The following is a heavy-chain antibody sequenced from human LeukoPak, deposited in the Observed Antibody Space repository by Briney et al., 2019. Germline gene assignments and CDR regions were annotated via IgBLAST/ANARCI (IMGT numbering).Heavy chain of an antibody. J-gene: IGHJ6*02. CDR2: ISCNSGSI. V-gene: IGHV3-9*01. CDR3: AKSHPSTVRLPYPNYYYGMDV. Sequence: GGSLRLSCAASGFTVSSNYMSWVRQAPGKGLEWVSGISCNSGSIGYADSVKGRFTISRDNAKNSLYLQMNSLRAEDTALYYCAKSHPSTVRLPYPNYYYGMDVWGQGTTVTVSS. D-gene: IGHD5-18*01. CDR1: GFTVSSNY.